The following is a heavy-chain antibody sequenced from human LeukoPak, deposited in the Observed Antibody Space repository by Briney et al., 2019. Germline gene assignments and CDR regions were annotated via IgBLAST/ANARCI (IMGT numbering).Heavy chain of an antibody. CDR1: GGTFSSYA. CDR3: ARCDYYDSSGPLDY. V-gene: IGHV1-69*04. Sequence: ASVKVSCKASGGTFSSYAISWVRQAPGQGLEWMGRIIPILGIANYAQKFQGRVTITADKSTSTAYMELSRLRSEDTAVYYCARCDYYDSSGPLDYWGQGTLVTVSS. J-gene: IGHJ4*02. D-gene: IGHD3-22*01. CDR2: IIPILGIA.